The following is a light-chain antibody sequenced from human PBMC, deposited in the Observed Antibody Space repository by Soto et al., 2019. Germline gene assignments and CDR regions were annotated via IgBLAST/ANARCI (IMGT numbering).Light chain of an antibody. Sequence: AIRMTQSPSSFSESTGDRVTITCRASQGISSYLAWYQQKPGKAPKLLIYAASTLQSGVPSRFSGSGSGTDFTLTISCLQSEDFATYHCQQYYSYPFTFGQGTRLEIK. CDR2: AAS. CDR3: QQYYSYPFT. V-gene: IGKV1-8*01. J-gene: IGKJ5*01. CDR1: QGISSY.